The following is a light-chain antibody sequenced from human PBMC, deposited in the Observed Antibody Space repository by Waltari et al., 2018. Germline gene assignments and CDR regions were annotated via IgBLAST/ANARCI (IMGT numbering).Light chain of an antibody. Sequence: YQLLPGTAPILLIYVDSNRPSGVPDRFSGSKSGTSASLTITGVQAGDEADYYCQSYDSSRSGSVFGGGTKLTVL. J-gene: IGLJ3*02. CDR3: QSYDSSRSGSV. V-gene: IGLV1-40*01. CDR2: VDS.